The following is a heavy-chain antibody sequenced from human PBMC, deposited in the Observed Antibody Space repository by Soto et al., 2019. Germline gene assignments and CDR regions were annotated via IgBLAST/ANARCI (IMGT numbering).Heavy chain of an antibody. D-gene: IGHD5-12*01. CDR1: GFTFSSYS. Sequence: EVQLVESGGGLVRPGGSLRLSCAASGFTFSSYSINWVRQAPGKGLEWVASIGRVSSHIYYADSVKGRFTVSRDNAKNSLYLQMNNRRVEDTAVYYCARDVYTGYDSYYYYCMDVWGKGTTVTFSS. CDR2: IGRVSSHI. J-gene: IGHJ6*03. CDR3: ARDVYTGYDSYYYYCMDV. V-gene: IGHV3-21*01.